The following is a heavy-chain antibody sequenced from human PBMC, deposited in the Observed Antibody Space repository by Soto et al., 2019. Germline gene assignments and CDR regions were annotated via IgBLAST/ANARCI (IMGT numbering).Heavy chain of an antibody. J-gene: IGHJ4*02. CDR1: GDSVSSNSAT. Sequence: PSQTLSLTCAISGDSVSSNSATWTWIRQSPSRGLEWLGRTYYGSKWYNDYAVSVKCRITINPDTSKNQFSLQLTSVTPEDTAVYYCARERTATTVSFDYWGQGTLVTVSS. D-gene: IGHD1-1*01. CDR3: ARERTATTVSFDY. V-gene: IGHV6-1*01. CDR2: TYYGSKWYN.